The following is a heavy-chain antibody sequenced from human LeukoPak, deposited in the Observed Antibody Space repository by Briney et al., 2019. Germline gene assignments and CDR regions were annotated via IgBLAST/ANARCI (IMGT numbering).Heavy chain of an antibody. Sequence: PGGSLRLSCAASGSTFSSHTMNWVRQAPGKGLEWISYISNTGSVIYYADSVKGRFTISRDNAKNSLYLQMNSLRAEDTAVYYWARRGSWGEPRPFDYWGQGSLVTVSS. CDR2: ISNTGSVI. CDR1: GSTFSSHT. D-gene: IGHD3-16*01. CDR3: ARRGSWGEPRPFDY. J-gene: IGHJ4*02. V-gene: IGHV3-48*04.